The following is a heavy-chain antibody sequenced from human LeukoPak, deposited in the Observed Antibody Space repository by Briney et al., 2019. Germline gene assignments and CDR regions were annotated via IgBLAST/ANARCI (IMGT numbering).Heavy chain of an antibody. CDR1: GFTFTTYA. CDR2: ISADDKA. V-gene: IGHV3-23*01. J-gene: IGHJ3*01. CDR3: AKDLALAGTGGGFDV. Sequence: GGSLRLSCAASGFTFTTYAINWVRQAPGKGLEWVSGISADDKAYYADSVKGRFTISRDNSKNTVPLQMSSLRAEDTALYYCAKDLALAGTGGGFDVWGQGTRVAVSS. D-gene: IGHD6-19*01.